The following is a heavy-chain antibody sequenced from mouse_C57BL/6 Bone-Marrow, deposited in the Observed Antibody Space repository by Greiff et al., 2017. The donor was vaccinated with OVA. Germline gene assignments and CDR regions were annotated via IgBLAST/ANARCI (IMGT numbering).Heavy chain of an antibody. CDR1: GYTFTSYG. CDR2: IYPRSGNT. Sequence: VQVVESGAELARPGASVKLSCKASGYTFTSYGISWVKQRTGQGLEWIGEIYPRSGNTYYNEKFKGKATLTADKSSSTAYMELRSLTSEDSAVYFCARSPVITTVVEDYWGQGTTLTVSS. V-gene: IGHV1-81*01. J-gene: IGHJ2*01. CDR3: ARSPVITTVVEDY. D-gene: IGHD1-1*01.